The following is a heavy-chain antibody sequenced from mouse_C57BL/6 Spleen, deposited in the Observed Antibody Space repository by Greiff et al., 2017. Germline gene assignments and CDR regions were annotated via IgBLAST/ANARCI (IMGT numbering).Heavy chain of an antibody. D-gene: IGHD1-1*01. Sequence: QVQLQQPGAELVKPGASVKLSCKASGYTFTSYWMQWVKQRPGQGLEWIGEIDPSDSYTNYNQKFKGKATLTVDTSASKAYMQLSSLASEDSAVYYCARGDYYGPYAMDYWGQGTSVTVSS. J-gene: IGHJ4*01. CDR3: ARGDYYGPYAMDY. CDR2: IDPSDSYT. V-gene: IGHV1-50*01. CDR1: GYTFTSYW.